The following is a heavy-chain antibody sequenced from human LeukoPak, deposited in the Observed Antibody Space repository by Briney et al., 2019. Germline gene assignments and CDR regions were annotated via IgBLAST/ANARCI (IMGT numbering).Heavy chain of an antibody. V-gene: IGHV3-48*01. CDR1: GFTFSSYS. J-gene: IGHJ4*02. D-gene: IGHD6-13*01. CDR2: ISSSSSTI. Sequence: GGSLRLSCAASGFTFSSYSMNWVRQAPGKGLEWVSYISSSSSTIYYADSVKGRFTISRDNAKNSLYLQMNSLRAEDTAVYYCAREVIAAAGTDFDYWGQGTLVTVSS. CDR3: AREVIAAAGTDFDY.